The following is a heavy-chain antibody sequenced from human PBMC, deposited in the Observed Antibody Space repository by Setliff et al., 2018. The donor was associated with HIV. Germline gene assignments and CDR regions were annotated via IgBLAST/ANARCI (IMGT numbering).Heavy chain of an antibody. V-gene: IGHV1-2*02. CDR2: INVDSGGT. CDR1: GFTFNKFH. J-gene: IGHJ3*02. CDR3: TRATRYCGGDCSSGGAYDI. Sequence: GASVKVSCKASGFTFNKFHIQWVRQAPGQGLEWMGWINVDSGGTNYVQKFQGRVTMTWDTSISTAYMDLSSLTSDDTAIYYCTRATRYCGGDCSSGGAYDIWGQGTVVTVSS. D-gene: IGHD2-21*02.